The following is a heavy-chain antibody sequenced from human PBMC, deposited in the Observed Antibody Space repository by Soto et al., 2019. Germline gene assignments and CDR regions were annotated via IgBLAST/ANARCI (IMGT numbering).Heavy chain of an antibody. D-gene: IGHD2-15*01. V-gene: IGHV1-18*01. CDR3: ASSYTYCSGGSCYPKYFDY. CDR2: ISAYNGNT. Sequence: QVQLVQSGAEVKKPGASVKVSCKASGYTFTSYGISWVRQAPGQGLEWMGWISAYNGNTNYAQKLQGRVTMTTDTSTSTAYMELRSLRSDDTAVYYCASSYTYCSGGSCYPKYFDYWGQGTLVTVSS. J-gene: IGHJ4*02. CDR1: GYTFTSYG.